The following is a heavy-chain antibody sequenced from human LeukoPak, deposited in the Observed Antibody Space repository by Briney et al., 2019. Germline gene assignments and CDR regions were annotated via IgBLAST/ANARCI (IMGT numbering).Heavy chain of an antibody. CDR3: ARTGYYYGSGSYWKGDYYYGMDV. CDR1: GFTFSSYE. V-gene: IGHV3-48*03. Sequence: GGSLRLSCAASGFTFSSYEMNWVRQAPGKGLEWVSYISSSGSTIYYADSVKGRFTISRDNAKNSLYLQMNSLRAEDTAVYYCARTGYYYGSGSYWKGDYYYGMDVWGQGTMATVSS. CDR2: ISSSGSTI. D-gene: IGHD3-10*01. J-gene: IGHJ6*02.